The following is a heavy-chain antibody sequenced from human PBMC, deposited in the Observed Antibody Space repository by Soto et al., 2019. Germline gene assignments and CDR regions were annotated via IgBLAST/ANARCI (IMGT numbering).Heavy chain of an antibody. Sequence: SETLSLTCTVSGGPISSGDYYWSWIRQPPGKGLEWIGYIYYSGSTYYNPSLKSRVTISVDTSKNQFSLKLSSVTAADTAVYYCASYCSSNGCYLFDYWGQGTLVTVS. V-gene: IGHV4-30-4*01. J-gene: IGHJ4*02. CDR3: ASYCSSNGCYLFDY. CDR2: IYYSGST. D-gene: IGHD2-2*01. CDR1: GGPISSGDYY.